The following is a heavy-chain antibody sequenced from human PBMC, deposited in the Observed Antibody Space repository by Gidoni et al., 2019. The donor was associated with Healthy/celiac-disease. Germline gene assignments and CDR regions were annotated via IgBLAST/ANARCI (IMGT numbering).Heavy chain of an antibody. Sequence: QVQLVESGGGVVQPGRSLRPSWSASGFTFSSFAMHWVRQAPGKGLEWVAVISYDGSNKYYADSVKGRFTISRDNSKNTLYLQMNSRRAEDTAVYYCARDFREYGSGSYLDYWGQGTLVTVSS. J-gene: IGHJ4*02. CDR2: ISYDGSNK. D-gene: IGHD3-10*01. CDR1: GFTFSSFA. CDR3: ARDFREYGSGSYLDY. V-gene: IGHV3-30-3*01.